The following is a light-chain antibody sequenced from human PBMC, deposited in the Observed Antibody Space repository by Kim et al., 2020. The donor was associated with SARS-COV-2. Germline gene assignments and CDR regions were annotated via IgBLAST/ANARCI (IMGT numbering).Light chain of an antibody. V-gene: IGKV3-11*01. Sequence: SSSRGESATLSCRASRSVNPSLAWYQQTPGQAPRLLIYDASKRASGIPARFSGSGSGTDFTLTISSLEPDDFAVYYCQLRTNWLTSGGGTKVDIK. CDR3: QLRTNWLT. CDR1: RSVNPS. CDR2: DAS. J-gene: IGKJ4*01.